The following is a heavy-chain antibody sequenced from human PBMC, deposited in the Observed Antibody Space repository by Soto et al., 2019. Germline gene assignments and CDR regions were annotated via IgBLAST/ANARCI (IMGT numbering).Heavy chain of an antibody. CDR2: ISSSSSYI. D-gene: IGHD3-22*01. CDR3: ARVFCHSDYYDPSGYVDY. Sequence: GGSLRLSCAASGFSFSSYSMKCVRQAPGKRLEWVSSISSSSSYIYYADSVKSRFTISRDNAKNSLYLQMNSLRAEDTAVYYCARVFCHSDYYDPSGYVDYWGQGTLVTVSS. J-gene: IGHJ4*02. CDR1: GFSFSSYS. V-gene: IGHV3-21*01.